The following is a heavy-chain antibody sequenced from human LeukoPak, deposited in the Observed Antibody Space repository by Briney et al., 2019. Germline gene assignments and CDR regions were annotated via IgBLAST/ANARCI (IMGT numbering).Heavy chain of an antibody. D-gene: IGHD3-10*01. CDR3: ARDLRATMVRGVIMDY. Sequence: GGSLRLSCAASGFTFSDYYMSWIRQAPGKGLEWVSYISSSSSYTNYADSVKGRFTISRDNAKNSLYLQMNSLRAEDTAVYYCARDLRATMVRGVIMDYWGQGTLVTVSS. V-gene: IGHV3-11*05. J-gene: IGHJ4*02. CDR1: GFTFSDYY. CDR2: ISSSSSYT.